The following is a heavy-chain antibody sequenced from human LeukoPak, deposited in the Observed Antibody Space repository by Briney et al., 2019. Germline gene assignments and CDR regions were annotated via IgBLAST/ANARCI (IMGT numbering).Heavy chain of an antibody. V-gene: IGHV4-59*12. CDR3: ARDGSSGWYP. J-gene: IGHJ5*02. CDR1: GGSISTYY. CDR2: IYHSGST. Sequence: SETLSLTCTVSGGSISTYYWSWIRQPPGKGLEWIGYIYHSGSTNYNPSLKSRVTISVDTSKNQFSLKLSSVTAADTAVYYCARDGSSGWYPWGQGTLVTVSS. D-gene: IGHD6-19*01.